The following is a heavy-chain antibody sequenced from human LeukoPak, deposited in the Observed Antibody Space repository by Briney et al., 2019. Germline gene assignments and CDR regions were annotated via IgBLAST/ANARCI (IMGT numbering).Heavy chain of an antibody. CDR1: GGSISSGDYY. D-gene: IGHD4-17*01. CDR3: ARKYGDYASLDY. Sequence: SETLSLTCTVSGGSISSGDYYWSWIRQPPGKGLEWIGYIYYSGSTYYNPSLKSRVTISVDTSKNQFSLKLSSVTAADTAVYYCARKYGDYASLDYWGQGTLVTVSS. V-gene: IGHV4-30-4*01. CDR2: IYYSGST. J-gene: IGHJ4*02.